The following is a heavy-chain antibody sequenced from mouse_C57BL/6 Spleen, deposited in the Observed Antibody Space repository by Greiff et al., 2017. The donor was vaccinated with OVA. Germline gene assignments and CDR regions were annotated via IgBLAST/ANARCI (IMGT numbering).Heavy chain of an antibody. J-gene: IGHJ4*01. Sequence: DVMLVESGGGLVKPGGSLKLSCAASGFTFSDYGMHWVRQAPEKGLEWVAYISSGSSTIYYADTVKGRFTISRDNAKNTLFLQMTSLRSEDTAMYYCARGAYYYGSSYNAMDYWGQGTSVTVSS. CDR2: ISSGSSTI. V-gene: IGHV5-17*01. D-gene: IGHD1-1*01. CDR3: ARGAYYYGSSYNAMDY. CDR1: GFTFSDYG.